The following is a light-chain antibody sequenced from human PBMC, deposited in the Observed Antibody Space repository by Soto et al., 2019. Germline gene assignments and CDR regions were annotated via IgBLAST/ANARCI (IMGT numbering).Light chain of an antibody. J-gene: IGKJ3*01. CDR1: QGISNY. V-gene: IGKV1-27*01. CDR3: QKYNSAPL. Sequence: DIQMTQSPSSLSASVGDRVTITCRASQGISNYLAWYQQKPGKVPKLLIYAATTLQSGVPSRFSGSGSGTDFTLTISSLQPEDVATYYCQKYNSAPLFGPGTKVDIK. CDR2: AAT.